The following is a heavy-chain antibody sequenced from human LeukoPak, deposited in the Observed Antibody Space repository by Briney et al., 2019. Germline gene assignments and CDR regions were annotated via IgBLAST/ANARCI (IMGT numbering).Heavy chain of an antibody. CDR3: ARLLAVGYDAFDI. CDR1: GYTFTSYD. Sequence: ASVKVSCKASGYTFTSYDINWVRQATGQGLEWMGWMSPNSGNTGYAQKFQGRVTMTRNTSISTAYMELSSLRSEDTAVYYCARLLAVGYDAFDIWGQGTMVTVSS. CDR2: MSPNSGNT. V-gene: IGHV1-8*01. J-gene: IGHJ3*02. D-gene: IGHD6-19*01.